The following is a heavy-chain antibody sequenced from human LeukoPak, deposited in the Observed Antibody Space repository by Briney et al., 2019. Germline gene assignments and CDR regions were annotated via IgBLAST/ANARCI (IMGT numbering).Heavy chain of an antibody. CDR3: ARDRGYSYGFLDY. CDR1: GFTFDDYA. Sequence: PGRSLRLSCAASGFTFDDYAMHWVRQAPGKGLEWVSGISWNSGSTGYADSVKGRFTISRDNSKNTLYLQMNSLRAEDTAVYYCARDRGYSYGFLDYWGQGTLVTVSS. CDR2: ISWNSGST. V-gene: IGHV3-9*01. D-gene: IGHD5-18*01. J-gene: IGHJ4*02.